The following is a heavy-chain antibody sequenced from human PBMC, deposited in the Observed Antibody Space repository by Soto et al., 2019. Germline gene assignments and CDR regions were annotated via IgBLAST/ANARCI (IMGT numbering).Heavy chain of an antibody. Sequence: QVQLVQSGAEVKKPGASVKVSCKASGYTFTGYYMHWVRQAPGQGLEWMGWINPNSGGTNYAQKFQGWVTMTSDTSISTAYMELSRLRSDDTAVYYCARSYCSSTSCYADYWCQGTLVTVSS. CDR2: INPNSGGT. V-gene: IGHV1-2*04. D-gene: IGHD2-2*01. CDR1: GYTFTGYY. J-gene: IGHJ4*02. CDR3: ARSYCSSTSCYADY.